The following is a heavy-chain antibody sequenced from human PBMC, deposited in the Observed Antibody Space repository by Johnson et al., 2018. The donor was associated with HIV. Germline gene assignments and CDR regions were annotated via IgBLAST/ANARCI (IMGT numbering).Heavy chain of an antibody. D-gene: IGHD1-14*01. Sequence: VQLVESGGGLVKPGGSLRLSCAASGFTFSDNYMSWIRQAPGKGLEWVSAISGSGGSTYYADSVKGRFTISRDNSKNSLYLQMNSLGAEDTAVYYCAKDRNGGAFDIWGQGTMVTVSS. V-gene: IGHV3-11*04. CDR1: GFTFSDNY. CDR3: AKDRNGGAFDI. J-gene: IGHJ3*02. CDR2: ISGSGGST.